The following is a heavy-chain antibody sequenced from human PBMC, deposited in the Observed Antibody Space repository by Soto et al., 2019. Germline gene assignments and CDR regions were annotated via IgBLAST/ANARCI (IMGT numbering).Heavy chain of an antibody. D-gene: IGHD2-8*02. V-gene: IGHV3-30*09. J-gene: IGHJ4*01. Sequence: QVHLVESGGGVVQPGTTLRLSCAVSGLDFSTYAFHWVRQAPGKGLEWLASLSCNAKTESYAASVRGRFAISRDNSRSTLYLQMNGLTMEDAAVYYCAKETSAISKTGAFEYWGHGTRVTVSP. CDR2: LSCNAKTE. CDR3: AKETSAISKTGAFEY. CDR1: GLDFSTYA.